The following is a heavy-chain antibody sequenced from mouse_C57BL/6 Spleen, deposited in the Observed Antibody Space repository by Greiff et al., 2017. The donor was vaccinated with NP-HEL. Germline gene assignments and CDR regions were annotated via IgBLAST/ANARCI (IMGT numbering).Heavy chain of an antibody. Sequence: VKLVESGAELARPGASVKLSCKASGYTFTSYGISWVKQRTGQGLEWIGEIYPRSGNTYYNEKFKGKATLTADKSSSTAYMELRSLTSEDSAVYFCARGGSNYPTGYFDYWGQGTTLTVSS. V-gene: IGHV1-81*01. J-gene: IGHJ2*01. CDR1: GYTFTSYG. D-gene: IGHD2-5*01. CDR2: IYPRSGNT. CDR3: ARGGSNYPTGYFDY.